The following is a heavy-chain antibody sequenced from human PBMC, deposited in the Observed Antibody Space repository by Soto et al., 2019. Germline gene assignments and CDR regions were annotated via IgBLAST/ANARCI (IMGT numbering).Heavy chain of an antibody. CDR3: ARDLHRTTVRYGGY. V-gene: IGHV1-18*01. CDR1: GYPFTSYG. Sequence: QVQLLQSGAEVKKPGASVKVSCKASGYPFTSYGISWVRQAPGQGLEWMGWISAYNGNTNYAQKLQGRVTMTTDPSTSAAYMELRSLRSDDTAVHYCARDLHRTTVRYGGYWGQGTLVTVSS. CDR2: ISAYNGNT. D-gene: IGHD4-4*01. J-gene: IGHJ4*02.